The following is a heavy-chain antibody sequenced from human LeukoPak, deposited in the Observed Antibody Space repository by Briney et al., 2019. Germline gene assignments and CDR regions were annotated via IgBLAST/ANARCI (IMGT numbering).Heavy chain of an antibody. Sequence: SLRLSCAVSGVAFCSYCIHWVRQAPGGGVGCVSCIKRDGKTNYADSVKGRFTISRDNAKNTVSLQMNSLRAEDTGVYYCARAPSEIGGYYPEYFRHWGQGTLVTVSS. CDR3: ARAPSEIGGYYPEYFRH. D-gene: IGHD3-22*01. CDR2: IKRDGKT. J-gene: IGHJ1*01. CDR1: GVAFCSYC. V-gene: IGHV3-74*01.